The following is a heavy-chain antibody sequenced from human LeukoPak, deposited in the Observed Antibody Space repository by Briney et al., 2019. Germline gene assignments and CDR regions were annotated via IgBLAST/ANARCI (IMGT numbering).Heavy chain of an antibody. CDR1: GGSISSGGYS. CDR3: ARGSNWFDP. Sequence: SETLSLTCAVSGGSISSGGYSWSWIRQPPGKGLEWIGYIYYSGSTYYNPSLKSRVTISLDTSKNQFSLKLSSVTAADTAVYYCARGSNWFDPWGQGTLVTVSS. V-gene: IGHV4-30-4*07. CDR2: IYYSGST. J-gene: IGHJ5*02.